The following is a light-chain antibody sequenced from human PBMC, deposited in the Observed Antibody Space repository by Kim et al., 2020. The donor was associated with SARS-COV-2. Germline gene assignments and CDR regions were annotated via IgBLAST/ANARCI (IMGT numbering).Light chain of an antibody. V-gene: IGLV2-14*01. CDR1: SSDIGAYNY. CDR2: DVS. Sequence: QSALTQPASVSGSPGQSVTISCTGTSSDIGAYNYVSWFQQHPGKVPKVIISDVSERPSGVSNRFSGSKSGNTASLTISGLQPEDEADYYCTSYTGSGTWVFGGGTRLTV. J-gene: IGLJ3*02. CDR3: TSYTGSGTWV.